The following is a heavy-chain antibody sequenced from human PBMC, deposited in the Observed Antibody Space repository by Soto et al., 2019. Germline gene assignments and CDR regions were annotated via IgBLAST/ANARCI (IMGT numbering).Heavy chain of an antibody. J-gene: IGHJ4*02. V-gene: IGHV3-74*01. D-gene: IGHD2-21*01. CDR2: INSDGSSA. CDR3: AREDQVGISPFDY. Sequence: GVSLRLSCAASVFTFSSYWMHWVRQAPGKGLVWVSRINSDGSSASYADSVKGRFTISRDNAKNTLYLQMNSLRAEDTAVYYCAREDQVGISPFDYWGQGTLVTVPS. CDR1: VFTFSSYW.